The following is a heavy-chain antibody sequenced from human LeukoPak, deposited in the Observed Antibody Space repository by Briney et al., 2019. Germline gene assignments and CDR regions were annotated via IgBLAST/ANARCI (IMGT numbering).Heavy chain of an antibody. CDR1: EFTFSDYY. V-gene: IGHV3-11*01. CDR3: ARHMVLSPCDY. J-gene: IGHJ4*02. Sequence: KPGGSLRLSCAASEFTFSDYYMTWIREAPGKGLEWISSISASGSMTFYADSVKDRFTISRDSAKNSLHLQVNSLRAEDTAVYFCARHMVLSPCDYWGQGTLVTVAS. CDR2: ISASGSMT. D-gene: IGHD4/OR15-4a*01.